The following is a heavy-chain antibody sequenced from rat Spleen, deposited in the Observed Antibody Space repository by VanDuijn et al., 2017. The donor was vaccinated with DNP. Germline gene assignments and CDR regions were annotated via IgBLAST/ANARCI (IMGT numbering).Heavy chain of an antibody. CDR2: ITNSGGST. V-gene: IGHV5S11*01. D-gene: IGHD1-3*01. Sequence: EVQLVESGGGLVQPGRSLKLSCAASGFTFSNYGMAWVRQAPTKGLEWVASITNSGGSTYYRDSVKGRFTISRDNAKSTLYLQMDSLRSEETATYYCARHANYGSLVYAMDAWGQGTSVTVSS. J-gene: IGHJ4*01. CDR1: GFTFSNYG. CDR3: ARHANYGSLVYAMDA.